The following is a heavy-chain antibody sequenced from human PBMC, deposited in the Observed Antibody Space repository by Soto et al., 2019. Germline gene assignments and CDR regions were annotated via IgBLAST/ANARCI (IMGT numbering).Heavy chain of an antibody. V-gene: IGHV4-4*07. CDR3: AREGASSYASRHFDN. D-gene: IGHD3-16*01. CDR2: IYGSGGT. J-gene: IGHJ4*02. CDR1: GGSMFSYY. Sequence: SETMSLTCTVSGGSMFSYYWSWIRQTAGRGLEWIARIYGSGGTNYNPSLKSRVTMSLDTSKNKFSLRLTSVTAADTAVYYCAREGASSYASRHFDNWGPGTLVTVS.